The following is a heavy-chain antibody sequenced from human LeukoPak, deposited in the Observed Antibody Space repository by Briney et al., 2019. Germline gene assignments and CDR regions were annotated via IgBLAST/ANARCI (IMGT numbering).Heavy chain of an antibody. J-gene: IGHJ4*02. V-gene: IGHV5-51*01. CDR3: ARLLEGVAGTWGY. D-gene: IGHD6-19*01. CDR2: IYPGDSDT. CDR1: GYSFPSYW. Sequence: GESLKISCKGSGYSFPSYWIAWVRQRPGKGLEWMGIIYPGDSDTRYSPSFQGQVTISADKSISTAYLQWSSLKASDTAMYYCARLLEGVAGTWGYWGQGTLVTVSS.